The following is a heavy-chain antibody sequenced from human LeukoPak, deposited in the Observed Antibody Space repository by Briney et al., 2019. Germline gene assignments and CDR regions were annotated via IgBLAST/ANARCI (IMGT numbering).Heavy chain of an antibody. D-gene: IGHD4-23*01. CDR3: ARVPGPGNLHYDY. J-gene: IGHJ4*02. CDR2: IYHSGST. Sequence: SETLSLTCTVSGYSISSGYYWGWIRQPPGKGLEWIGSIYHSGSTYYNPSLKSRVTISVDTSKNQFSLKLSSVTAADTAVYYCARVPGPGNLHYDYWGQGTLVTVSS. CDR1: GYSISSGYY. V-gene: IGHV4-38-2*02.